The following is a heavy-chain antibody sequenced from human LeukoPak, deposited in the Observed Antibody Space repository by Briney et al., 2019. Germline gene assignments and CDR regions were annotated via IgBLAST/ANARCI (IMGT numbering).Heavy chain of an antibody. J-gene: IGHJ6*02. D-gene: IGHD3-3*01. V-gene: IGHV1-8*01. CDR1: GCTFTSYD. CDR2: MNPNSGNT. CDR3: ARDQKYYDFWSGYSGYYYYYYGMDV. Sequence: ASVKVSCKASGCTFTSYDINWVRQATGQGLEWMGWMNPNSGNTGYAQKFQGRVTMTRNTSISTAYMELSSLRSEDTAVYYCARDQKYYDFWSGYSGYYYYYYGMDVWGQGTTVTVSS.